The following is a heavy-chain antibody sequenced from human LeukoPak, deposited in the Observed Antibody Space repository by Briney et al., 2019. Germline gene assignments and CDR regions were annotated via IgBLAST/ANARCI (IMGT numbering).Heavy chain of an antibody. J-gene: IGHJ3*02. CDR2: INPSGDFT. Sequence: GASVKVSCKASGYTFNSYYMHWVRQAPGQGLEWMGIINPSGDFTSYAQKFQGRVTITADKSTSTAYMELSSLRSEDTAVYYCARAGYCSGGSCHHIDAFDIWGQGTMVTVSS. CDR3: ARAGYCSGGSCHHIDAFDI. CDR1: GYTFNSYY. V-gene: IGHV1-46*02. D-gene: IGHD2-15*01.